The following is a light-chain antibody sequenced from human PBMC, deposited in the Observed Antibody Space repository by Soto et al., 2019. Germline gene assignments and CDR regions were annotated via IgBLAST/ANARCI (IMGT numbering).Light chain of an antibody. CDR1: QSVSNSP. Sequence: VLTQSPATLSLSPGERATLSCRASQSVSNSPLDWYQQKRGQSPRLLIYAASSRPTGISDMFSGSGSGTDVTLTISRLEPEGFAVYYCQQYDRSPLLGGGNKVE. CDR2: AAS. J-gene: IGKJ4*01. CDR3: QQYDRSPL. V-gene: IGKV3-20*01.